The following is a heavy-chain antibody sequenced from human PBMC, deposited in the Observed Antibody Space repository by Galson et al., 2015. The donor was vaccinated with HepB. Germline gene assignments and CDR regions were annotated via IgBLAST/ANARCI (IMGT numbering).Heavy chain of an antibody. CDR2: ISPGDSDT. CDR3: AKILGYCSGANCYNALDD. D-gene: IGHD2-15*01. J-gene: IGHJ4*02. V-gene: IGHV5-51*01. CDR1: GYSFTSYW. Sequence: QSGAAVKKPGESLKISCKGSGYSFTSYWIGWVRQMPGKGLEWLGIISPGDSDTRYSPSFQGPVTISADKSISTAYLQWSGLKASDTAMYYCAKILGYCSGANCYNALDDWGQGTLVTVSS.